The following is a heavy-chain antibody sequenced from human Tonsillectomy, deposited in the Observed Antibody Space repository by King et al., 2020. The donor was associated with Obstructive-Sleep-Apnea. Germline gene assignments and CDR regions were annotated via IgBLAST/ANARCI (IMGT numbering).Heavy chain of an antibody. D-gene: IGHD6-13*01. CDR1: GSTFISND. V-gene: IGHV1-8*01. J-gene: IGHJ5*02. CDR2: MNPNSGNT. Sequence: QLVQSGAEVKKPGASVKVACKAFGSTFISNDISWWRQATGQGLVWMGYMNPNSGNTDDAHKFQGRVSMTRNTSIRTAYMELSSLISEDTAVYYCARGKYSSSWHPWFDPWGQGTLVTVSS. CDR3: ARGKYSSSWHPWFDP.